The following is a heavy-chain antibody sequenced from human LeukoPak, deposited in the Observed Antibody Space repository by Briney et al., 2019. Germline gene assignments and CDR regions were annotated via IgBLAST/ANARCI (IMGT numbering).Heavy chain of an antibody. Sequence: GRSLRLSCATSGFTFSTFWMSWVRQAPGKGLERVANIKEDGSEKNYVDSVKGRFTISRDNAKNSLYLQMNSLRAEDTAVYYCARERLYGASALDYWGQGTLVTVSS. CDR3: ARERLYGASALDY. CDR2: IKEDGSEK. D-gene: IGHD4-17*01. J-gene: IGHJ4*02. CDR1: GFTFSTFW. V-gene: IGHV3-7*01.